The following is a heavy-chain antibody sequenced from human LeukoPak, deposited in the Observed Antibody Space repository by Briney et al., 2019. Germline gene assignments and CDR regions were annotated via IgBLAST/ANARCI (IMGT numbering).Heavy chain of an antibody. CDR1: GFTFSNYA. D-gene: IGHD5-12*01. J-gene: IGHJ4*02. Sequence: GGSLRLSCAASGFTFSNYAMNWVRQAPGKGLEWVAVLIGSSGATDYADSVKGRFTISRDNSKNTLFLQMNSLRAEDTAIYYCAKGAYDYIEIAYFDYWGQGALVTVSS. CDR2: LIGSSGAT. CDR3: AKGAYDYIEIAYFDY. V-gene: IGHV3-23*01.